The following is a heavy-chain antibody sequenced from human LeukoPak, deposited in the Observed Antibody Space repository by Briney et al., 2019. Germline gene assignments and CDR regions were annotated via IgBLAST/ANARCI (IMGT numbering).Heavy chain of an antibody. D-gene: IGHD6-13*01. V-gene: IGHV1-69*13. J-gene: IGHJ4*02. Sequence: SVKVSCKASGGTFSSYAISWVRQAPGQGLEWMGGIIPIFGTANYAQKFQGRVTITADESTSTAYMVLSSLRSEDTAVYYCARGSLAAAGTFDYWGQGTLVTVSS. CDR3: ARGSLAAAGTFDY. CDR2: IIPIFGTA. CDR1: GGTFSSYA.